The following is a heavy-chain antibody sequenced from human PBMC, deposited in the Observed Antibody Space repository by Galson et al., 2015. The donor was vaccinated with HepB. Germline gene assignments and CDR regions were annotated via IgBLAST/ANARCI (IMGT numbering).Heavy chain of an antibody. CDR2: ISTYNGNT. V-gene: IGHV1-18*01. CDR3: ARGGRLGELSSCDY. CDR1: GYTFTSYG. J-gene: IGHJ4*02. D-gene: IGHD3-16*02. Sequence: SVKVSCKASGYTFTSYGISWVRQAPGQGLEWVGWISTYNGNTKYAQKFQGRATMTTDTPTNTAYMELRSLRSDDAAVYYCARGGRLGELSSCDYWGRGILVTVSS.